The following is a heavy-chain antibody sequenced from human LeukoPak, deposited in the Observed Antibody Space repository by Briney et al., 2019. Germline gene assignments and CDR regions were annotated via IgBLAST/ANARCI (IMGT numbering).Heavy chain of an antibody. CDR1: GFTFSSYW. J-gene: IGHJ4*02. CDR2: INSDGRST. CDR3: ARDLPDY. Sequence: PGGSLRLSCAASGFTFSSYWMHWVRQAPGKGLVWDSRINSDGRSTSYADSVKGRFTTSRDNAKNTVYLQMNSLRAEDTAVYYCARDLPDYWGRGTLVTVSS. V-gene: IGHV3-74*01.